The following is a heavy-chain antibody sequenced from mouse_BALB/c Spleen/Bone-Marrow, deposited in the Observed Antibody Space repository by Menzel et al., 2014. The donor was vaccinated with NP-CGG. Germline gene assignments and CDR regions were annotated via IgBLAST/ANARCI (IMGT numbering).Heavy chain of an antibody. CDR3: ASYRYGWYFDV. J-gene: IGHJ1*01. D-gene: IGHD2-12*01. Sequence: EVQLQQSGAELVKLGASVKLSCTASGLNIKDTYMHWVKQRPEQGLEWIGRIDPANGNTKYDPKFQGKATITADTSSNTAHLPLNSLTSEDTAVYYCASYRYGWYFDVWGAGTTVTVSS. V-gene: IGHV14-3*02. CDR1: GLNIKDTY. CDR2: IDPANGNT.